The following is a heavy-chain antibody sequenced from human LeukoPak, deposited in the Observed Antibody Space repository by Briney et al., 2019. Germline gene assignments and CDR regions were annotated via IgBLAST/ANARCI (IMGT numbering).Heavy chain of an antibody. V-gene: IGHV5-51*01. CDR2: IYPGDSDT. CDR3: ARGATGDFWSGYPYYFDY. CDR1: GYSFTSYW. Sequence: GESLKISCKGSGYSFTSYWIGWVRQMPGKGLEWMGIIYPGDSDTRYSPSFQGQVTISADKSISTAYLQWSSLKASDTAMYYCARGATGDFWSGYPYYFDYWGQGTLVTVSS. D-gene: IGHD3-3*01. J-gene: IGHJ4*02.